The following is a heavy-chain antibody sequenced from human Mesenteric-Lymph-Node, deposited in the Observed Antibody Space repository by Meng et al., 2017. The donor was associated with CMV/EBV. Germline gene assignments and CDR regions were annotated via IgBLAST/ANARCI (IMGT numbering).Heavy chain of an antibody. V-gene: IGHV3-20*04. CDR2: VKWNGGHI. CDR3: ARGDSSSWFDS. D-gene: IGHD6-13*01. CDR1: TFTVSSSY. Sequence: GESLKISCTASTFTVSSSYMSWVRQAPGKGLEWVSDVKWNGGHIGYADSVKGRFTISRDNAKNSVYLQMNSLGDEDTAFYYCARGDSSSWFDSWGQGVLVTVSS. J-gene: IGHJ5*01.